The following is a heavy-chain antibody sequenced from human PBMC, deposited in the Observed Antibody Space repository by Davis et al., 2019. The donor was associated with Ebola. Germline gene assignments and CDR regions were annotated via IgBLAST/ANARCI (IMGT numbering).Heavy chain of an antibody. V-gene: IGHV3-15*01. J-gene: IGHJ4*02. D-gene: IGHD5-12*01. CDR2: LKSKTDGGTT. CDR3: AKYIGRALDY. Sequence: GGSLRLSCAASGFTFSNAWMSWVRQAPGKGLEWVGRLKSKTDGGTTDYAAPVKGRFTISRDNAKNSLYLQVSSLRAEDTAVYYCAKYIGRALDYWGQGTLVTVSS. CDR1: GFTFSNAW.